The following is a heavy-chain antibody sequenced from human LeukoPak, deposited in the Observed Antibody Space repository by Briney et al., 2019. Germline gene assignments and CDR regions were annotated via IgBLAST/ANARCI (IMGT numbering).Heavy chain of an antibody. CDR1: GGSFSTYY. CDR2: IYYSGST. CDR3: ARAVITFGGAVAKGFDC. V-gene: IGHV4-59*01. Sequence: PSETLSLTCTVSGGSFSTYYWSWIRQPPGKGLECIGYIYYSGSTDYNPSLKSRVTMSLDTSKSQFSLNLSSVTAADTAVYYCARAVITFGGAVAKGFDCWGQGTLVTVSS. D-gene: IGHD3-16*01. J-gene: IGHJ4*02.